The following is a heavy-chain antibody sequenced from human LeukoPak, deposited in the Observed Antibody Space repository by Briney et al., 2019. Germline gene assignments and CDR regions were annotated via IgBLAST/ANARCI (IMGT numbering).Heavy chain of an antibody. CDR1: GYTFTSYY. J-gene: IGHJ6*02. Sequence: ASVKVSCKSSGYTFTSYYMDWVRQAPGQGLEWMGIINPSGGSTSYAQKFQGRVTMTRDTSTSTVYMELSSLRSEDTAVYYCARGVTTSSYSYYYGMDVWGQGTTVTVSS. D-gene: IGHD4-17*01. V-gene: IGHV1-46*01. CDR2: INPSGGST. CDR3: ARGVTTSSYSYYYGMDV.